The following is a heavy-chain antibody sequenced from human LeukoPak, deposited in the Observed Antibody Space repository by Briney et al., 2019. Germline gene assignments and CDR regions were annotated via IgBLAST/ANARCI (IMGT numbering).Heavy chain of an antibody. CDR2: ISYDGSNT. CDR1: GFTFNTYA. V-gene: IGHV3-30-3*02. D-gene: IGHD5-18*01. Sequence: TGRSLRLSCVASGFTFNTYAIHWVRQAPGKGLEWVAVISYDGSNTYYEDSVKGRFTISRDNSKNSMYLQMSSLRAEDTAVYYCAKRGYSYGFLVYYFDYWGQGTLVTVSS. J-gene: IGHJ4*02. CDR3: AKRGYSYGFLVYYFDY.